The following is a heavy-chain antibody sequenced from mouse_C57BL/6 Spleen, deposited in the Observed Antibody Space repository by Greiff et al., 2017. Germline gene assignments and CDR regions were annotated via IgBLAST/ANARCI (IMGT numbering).Heavy chain of an antibody. J-gene: IGHJ3*01. V-gene: IGHV1-64*01. CDR3: ARLGLTGWFAY. D-gene: IGHD4-1*01. CDR2: IHPNSGST. CDR1: GYTFTSYW. Sequence: VQLQQPGAELVKPGASVKLSCKASGYTFTSYWMHWVKQRPGQGLEWIGMIHPNSGSTNYNEKFKSKATLTVDKSSSTAYMQLSSLTSEDSAVYYCARLGLTGWFAYWGQGTLVTVSA.